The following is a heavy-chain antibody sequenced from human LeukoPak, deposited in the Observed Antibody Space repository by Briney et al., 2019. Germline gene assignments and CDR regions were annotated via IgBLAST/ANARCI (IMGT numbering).Heavy chain of an antibody. D-gene: IGHD3-10*01. V-gene: IGHV3-21*01. CDR2: ISSSSSYI. CDR1: GFTFSSYS. CDR3: ARDAMVRGVIDY. Sequence: GGSLRLSCAASGFTFSSYSMNWVRQAPGKGLEWVSSISSSSSYIYYADSVKGRFTISRDNAKNSLYLQMNSLRAEDTAVYYCARDAMVRGVIDYWGQGTLVTVSS. J-gene: IGHJ4*02.